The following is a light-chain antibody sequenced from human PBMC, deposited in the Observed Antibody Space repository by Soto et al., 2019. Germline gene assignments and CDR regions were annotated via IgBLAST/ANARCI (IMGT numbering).Light chain of an antibody. CDR1: QSIGSS. V-gene: IGKV1-5*01. CDR2: DAS. CDR3: QRYISYLYN. J-gene: IGKJ2*01. Sequence: DIQMTQSPSTLSASVGDRVTITCRASQSIGSSLAWYQHKSGKAPKLLIFDASSLERGVPSRFSGSGSGTAFTLTVTSLQPADFAPYYCQRYISYLYNFGQGTKMEI.